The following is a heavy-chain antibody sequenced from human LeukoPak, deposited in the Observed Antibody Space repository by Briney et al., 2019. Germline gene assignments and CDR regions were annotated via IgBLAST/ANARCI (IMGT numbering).Heavy chain of an antibody. D-gene: IGHD3-10*01. J-gene: IGHJ6*03. Sequence: GGSLRLSCAASGFTFSSDAMSWVRQAPGKGLEWVSVIYSGGSTYYADSVKGRFTISRDNSKNTLYLQMNSLRAEDTAVYYCATHTYYYGSGSYYYYYYMDVWGKGTTVTISS. V-gene: IGHV3-66*04. CDR3: ATHTYYYGSGSYYYYYYMDV. CDR2: IYSGGST. CDR1: GFTFSSDA.